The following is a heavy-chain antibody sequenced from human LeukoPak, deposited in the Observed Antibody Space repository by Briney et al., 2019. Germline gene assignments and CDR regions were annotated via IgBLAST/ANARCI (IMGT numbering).Heavy chain of an antibody. V-gene: IGHV3-30-3*01. CDR3: AKDVIAAAAFDGALDI. J-gene: IGHJ3*02. CDR2: ISKDGSNK. Sequence: PGGSLRLSCAASGFSFSSYAMHWVRQAPGNGLEWVAVISKDGSNKYYADSVKGRITISRDNSKNTLYLQMNNLRAEDTALYYCAKDVIAAAAFDGALDIWGQGTTVTVSS. D-gene: IGHD6-13*01. CDR1: GFSFSSYA.